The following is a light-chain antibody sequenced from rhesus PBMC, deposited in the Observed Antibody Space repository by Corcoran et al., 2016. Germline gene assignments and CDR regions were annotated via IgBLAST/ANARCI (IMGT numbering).Light chain of an antibody. Sequence: DIQMTQSPSSLSASVGDRVTITCRASQGISSWLAWYQQNTGKAPKLLIYKAASLQSRVPSRLSGSGAGTDFNLTISRLQPEDFATYYCQQYNSAPRTFGQGTKVEIK. CDR1: QGISSW. J-gene: IGKJ1*01. V-gene: IGKV1-21*01. CDR2: KAA. CDR3: QQYNSAPRT.